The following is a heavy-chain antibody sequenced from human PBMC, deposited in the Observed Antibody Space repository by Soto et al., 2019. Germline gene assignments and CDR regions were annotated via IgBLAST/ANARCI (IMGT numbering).Heavy chain of an antibody. CDR1: GFTFSSYW. V-gene: IGHV3-74*01. CDR3: AFLYYVSPGAFDI. D-gene: IGHD3-10*02. J-gene: IGHJ3*02. Sequence: GGSLRLSCAASGFTFSSYWMHWVRQAPGKGLVWVSRINSDGSSTSYADSVKGRFTISRDNAKNTLYLQMNSLRAEDTAVYYCAFLYYVSPGAFDIWGQGTTVTVSS. CDR2: INSDGSST.